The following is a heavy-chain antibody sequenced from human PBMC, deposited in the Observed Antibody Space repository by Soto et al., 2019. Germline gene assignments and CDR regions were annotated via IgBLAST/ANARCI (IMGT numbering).Heavy chain of an antibody. J-gene: IGHJ4*02. Sequence: EVNLLEAGGGLVQPGGSLRLSCAASGFTFGASAMSWVRQAPGKGLEWVSGVSSSGDNTYYADSVKGRFAISRDNSKNMLYLQMNSLRAEDTAIYYCANLPDFFSSRRDYWGQGTLVTVSS. CDR2: VSSSGDNT. V-gene: IGHV3-23*01. CDR3: ANLPDFFSSRRDY. D-gene: IGHD3-3*01. CDR1: GFTFGASA.